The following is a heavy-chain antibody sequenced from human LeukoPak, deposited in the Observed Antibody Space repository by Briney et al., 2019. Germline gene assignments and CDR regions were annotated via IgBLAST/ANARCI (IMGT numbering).Heavy chain of an antibody. D-gene: IGHD5-18*01. J-gene: IGHJ4*02. Sequence: SVKVSCKASGGTFSSYAISGVRQAPGQGLEWMGGIIPIFGTANYAQKFQGRVTITADESTSTAYMELSSLRSEDTAVYYCARTPLRDTAMVYYFDYWGQGTLVTVSS. V-gene: IGHV1-69*13. CDR1: GGTFSSYA. CDR2: IIPIFGTA. CDR3: ARTPLRDTAMVYYFDY.